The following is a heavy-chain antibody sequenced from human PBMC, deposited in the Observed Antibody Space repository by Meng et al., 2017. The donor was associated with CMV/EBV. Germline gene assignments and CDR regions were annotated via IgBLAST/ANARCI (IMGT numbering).Heavy chain of an antibody. CDR2: IWYDGSNK. J-gene: IGHJ2*01. CDR3: AKDRARNWYFDL. Sequence: GFTLCSDGMHWVRKAPGKGLEWVAVIWYDGSNKYYADSVKGRFTISRDNSKNTLYLQMNSLRAEDTAVYYCAKDRARNWYFDLWGRGTLVTVSS. V-gene: IGHV3-33*06. D-gene: IGHD3-10*01. CDR1: GFTLCSDG.